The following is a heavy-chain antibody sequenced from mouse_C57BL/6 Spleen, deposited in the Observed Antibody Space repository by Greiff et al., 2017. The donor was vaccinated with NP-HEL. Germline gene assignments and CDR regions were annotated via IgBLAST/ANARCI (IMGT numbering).Heavy chain of an antibody. J-gene: IGHJ3*01. D-gene: IGHD1-1*01. CDR3: ASYYGSSYVGFAY. CDR1: GFTFSSYA. V-gene: IGHV5-4*01. CDR2: ISDGGSYT. Sequence: EVQRVESGGGLVKPGGSLKLSCAASGFTFSSYAMSWVRQTPEKRLEWVATISDGGSYTYYPDNVKGRFTISRDNAKNNLYLQMSHLKSEDTAMYYCASYYGSSYVGFAYWGQGTLVTVSA.